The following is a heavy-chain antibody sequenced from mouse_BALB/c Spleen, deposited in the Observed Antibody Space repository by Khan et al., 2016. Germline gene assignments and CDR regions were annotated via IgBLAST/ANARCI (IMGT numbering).Heavy chain of an antibody. CDR2: IHPGSGGT. J-gene: IGHJ3*01. Sequence: QVQLQQSGAELVRPGASVKLSCKALGYTFTDYEMHWVKQTPVHGLEWIGGIHPGSGGTAYTQKFKGKATLTDDKSSSTAYMELSSLTSEDSAFYYGTNRYEAWFTYWGQGTLVTVSA. CDR1: GYTFTDYE. D-gene: IGHD2-14*01. CDR3: TNRYEAWFTY. V-gene: IGHV1-15*01.